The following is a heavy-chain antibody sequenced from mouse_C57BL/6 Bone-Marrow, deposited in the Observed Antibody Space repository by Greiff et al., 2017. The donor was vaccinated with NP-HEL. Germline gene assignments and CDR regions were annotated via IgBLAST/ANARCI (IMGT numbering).Heavy chain of an antibody. D-gene: IGHD2-5*01. V-gene: IGHV1-66*01. CDR1: GYSFTSYY. CDR3: ARPYSNYRYAMDY. Sequence: VQLVESGPELVKPGASVKISCKASGYSFTSYYIHWVKQRPGQGLEWIGWIYPGSGNTKYNEKFKGKATLTADTSSSTAYMQLSSLTSEDSAVYYGARPYSNYRYAMDYWGQGTSVTVSS. CDR2: IYPGSGNT. J-gene: IGHJ4*01.